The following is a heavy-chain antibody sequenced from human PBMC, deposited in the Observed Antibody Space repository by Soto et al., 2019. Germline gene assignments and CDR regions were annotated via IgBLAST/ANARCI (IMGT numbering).Heavy chain of an antibody. CDR1: GFTFSDYY. J-gene: IGHJ3*01. V-gene: IGHV3-11*06. Sequence: GGSLRLSCAASGFTFSDYYMSWIRQAPGKGLEWVSYISSSSSYTNYAGSVKGRFTISRDNAKNSLYLQMNSLRAEDTAVYYCARLDYHDTRPYDGCDALDLWGQGTMVTVSS. D-gene: IGHD3-22*01. CDR2: ISSSSSYT. CDR3: ARLDYHDTRPYDGCDALDL.